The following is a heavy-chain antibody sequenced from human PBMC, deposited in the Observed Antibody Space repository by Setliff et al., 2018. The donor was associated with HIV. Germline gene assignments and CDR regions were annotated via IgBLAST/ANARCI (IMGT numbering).Heavy chain of an antibody. V-gene: IGHV1-69*10. J-gene: IGHJ5*02. CDR3: ANDRGRGNWLDP. CDR2: IIPIIGIT. CDR1: GGTFSSYA. D-gene: IGHD1-26*01. Sequence: ASVKVSCKASGGTFSSYAISWVRQAPGQGLEWMGGIIPIIGITNQAQKFQGRVTITADKSTNTAYMELSSLRSEDTAVYYCANDRGRGNWLDPWGQGTLVTVSS.